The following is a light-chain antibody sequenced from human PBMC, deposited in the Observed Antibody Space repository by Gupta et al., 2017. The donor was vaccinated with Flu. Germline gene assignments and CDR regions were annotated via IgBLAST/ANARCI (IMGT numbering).Light chain of an antibody. CDR1: SSDVGGYNY. V-gene: IGLV2-14*01. J-gene: IGLJ3*02. CDR3: SSDTSINTLV. Sequence: SALTQPASVSGSPGPSITISCTGTSSDVGGYNYVSWYQPHPGKAPKLMIYEVSKRPAGVANRFSGSKSGNTASLTISGLQAEDEADYYCSSDTSINTLVFGGGTKLTVL. CDR2: EVS.